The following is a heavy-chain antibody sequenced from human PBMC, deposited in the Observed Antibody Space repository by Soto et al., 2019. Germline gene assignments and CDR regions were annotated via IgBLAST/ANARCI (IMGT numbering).Heavy chain of an antibody. J-gene: IGHJ3*02. CDR1: GGCVSSGSYY. D-gene: IGHD7-27*01. V-gene: IGHV4-61*01. CDR3: ARSLLGAMAFDM. Sequence: SETLSLTGTVSGGCVSSGSYYWIWILQPPGKGLEWIGYIYYIGITNYNPSLKSRVTISVDTSKNQVSLKLSSVTAADTAVYYRARSLLGAMAFDMWGHGTLVTVSS. CDR2: IYYIGIT.